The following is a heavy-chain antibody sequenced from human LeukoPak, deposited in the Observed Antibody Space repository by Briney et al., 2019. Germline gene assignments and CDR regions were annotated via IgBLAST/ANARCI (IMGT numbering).Heavy chain of an antibody. CDR1: GFAFTTKW. V-gene: IGHV3-7*01. Sequence: GGSLRLSCNAYGFAFTTKWMSWVRQAPGKGLEWVGYIKPDGSDKYYVDSVRGRFTISRDNAQDSLYLQMNSLRDEDSGVYYCARESRESLNPVLRFDYWGQGTHVTVSS. D-gene: IGHD5-24*01. CDR3: ARESRESLNPVLRFDY. CDR2: IKPDGSDK. J-gene: IGHJ4*02.